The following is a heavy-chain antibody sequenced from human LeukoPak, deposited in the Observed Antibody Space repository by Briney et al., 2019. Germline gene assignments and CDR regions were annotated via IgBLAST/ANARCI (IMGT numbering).Heavy chain of an antibody. Sequence: PSETLSLTCAVSGGSLTGYFWTWIRQAPGKGLEWIGHLYYSGSTYYNPSLESRVSISIDTSKTQFSLELNSVTAADTAVYYCARLPSIWGQGTLVTVSS. CDR2: LYYSGST. J-gene: IGHJ4*02. CDR3: ARLPSI. CDR1: GGSLTGYF. V-gene: IGHV4-59*01.